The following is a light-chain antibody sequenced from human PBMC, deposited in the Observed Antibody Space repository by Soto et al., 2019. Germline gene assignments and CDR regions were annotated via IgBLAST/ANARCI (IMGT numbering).Light chain of an antibody. Sequence: QSALTQPASVSGSPGQSIAISCTGSSSDVGIYNYVSWYQQHPGKVPKLIIYEVTNRPSGVSNRFSGSKSGNTASLTISGPQAEGGADYYCSSYTTSSTRVFGTGTKLTVL. V-gene: IGLV2-14*01. CDR1: SSDVGIYNY. CDR2: EVT. CDR3: SSYTTSSTRV. J-gene: IGLJ1*01.